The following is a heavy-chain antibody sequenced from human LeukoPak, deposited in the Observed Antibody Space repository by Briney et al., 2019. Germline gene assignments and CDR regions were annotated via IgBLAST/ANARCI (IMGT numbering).Heavy chain of an antibody. V-gene: IGHV4-39*07. Sequence: PSETLSLTCTVSGGSISSGGYYWSWIRQPPGKGLEWIGEIYHSGSTNYNSSLKSRVTISIDNSKNQFSLKLSSVTAADTAVYYCARGGSGSYYPFDYWGQGTLVTVSS. CDR3: ARGGSGSYYPFDY. CDR1: GGSISSGGYY. D-gene: IGHD3-10*01. J-gene: IGHJ4*02. CDR2: IYHSGST.